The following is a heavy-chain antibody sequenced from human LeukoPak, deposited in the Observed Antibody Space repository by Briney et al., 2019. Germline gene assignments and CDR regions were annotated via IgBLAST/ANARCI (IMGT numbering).Heavy chain of an antibody. J-gene: IGHJ5*02. V-gene: IGHV1-69*05. CDR3: ARAQVYAGAFDP. CDR1: GGTFSSYA. Sequence: ASVKVSCKASGGTFSSYAISWVRQAPGQGLEWMGGIIPIFGTANYAQKFQGRVTITTDESTNTAYMELSSLRSEDTAVYYCARAQVYAGAFDPWGQGTLVTVSS. D-gene: IGHD1-14*01. CDR2: IIPIFGTA.